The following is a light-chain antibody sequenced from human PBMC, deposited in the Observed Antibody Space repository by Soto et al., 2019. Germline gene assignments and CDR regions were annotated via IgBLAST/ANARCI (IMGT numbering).Light chain of an antibody. CDR1: SSDVGGYNY. Sequence: QSALTQPASVSGSPGQSITISCTGTSSDVGGYNYVSWYQQHPGKAPKLMIYEVSNRPSGVSNRFSGSKSGNTSSLTISGLQAEDEADYYCSSYTSSSTLFATGTKLTVL. CDR2: EVS. V-gene: IGLV2-14*01. J-gene: IGLJ1*01. CDR3: SSYTSSSTL.